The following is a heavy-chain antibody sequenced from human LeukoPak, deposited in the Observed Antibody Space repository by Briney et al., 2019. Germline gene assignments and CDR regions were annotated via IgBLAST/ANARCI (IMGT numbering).Heavy chain of an antibody. CDR3: TSSSPPFDY. V-gene: IGHV3-49*04. CDR1: GFTFGTYA. CDR2: IRSKAYGGTT. Sequence: AGGSLRLSCAASGFTFGTYAMNWVRQAPGKGLEWVGFIRSKAYGGTTEYAASVKGRFTISRDDSKSIAYLQMNSLKTEDTAVYYCTSSSPPFDYWGQGTLVTVSS. D-gene: IGHD6-13*01. J-gene: IGHJ4*02.